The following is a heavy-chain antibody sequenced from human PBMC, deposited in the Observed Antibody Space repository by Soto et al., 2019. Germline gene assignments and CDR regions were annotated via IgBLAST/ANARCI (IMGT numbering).Heavy chain of an antibody. CDR1: GGTFSSYA. D-gene: IGHD6-13*01. CDR2: IIPIFGTA. CDR3: ARSGGHMGIYYYYYGMDV. V-gene: IGHV1-69*06. Sequence: ASVKVSCKASGGTFSSYAISWVRQAPGEGLEWMGGIIPIFGTANYAQKFQGRVTITADKSTSTAYMELSSLRSEDTAVYYCARSGGHMGIYYYYYGMDVWGQGTTVTVSS. J-gene: IGHJ6*02.